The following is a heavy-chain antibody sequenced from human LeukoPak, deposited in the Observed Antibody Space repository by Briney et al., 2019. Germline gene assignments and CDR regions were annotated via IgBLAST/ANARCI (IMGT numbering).Heavy chain of an antibody. CDR3: AKVSAWAMVGATYFDY. J-gene: IGHJ4*02. Sequence: GGSLRLSCAASGFTFSTYSMSWVRQAPGKGLEWVSSISGNSGSTYYADSVKGRFTISRDNSKNTVYLQMNSLRAEDTAVYYCAKVSAWAMVGATYFDYWGQGTLVTVSS. CDR1: GFTFSTYS. D-gene: IGHD1-26*01. CDR2: ISGNSGST. V-gene: IGHV3-23*01.